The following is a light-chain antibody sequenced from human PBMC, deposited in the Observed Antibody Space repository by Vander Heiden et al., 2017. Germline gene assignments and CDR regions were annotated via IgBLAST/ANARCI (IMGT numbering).Light chain of an antibody. V-gene: IGKV1-5*01. Sequence: DIQMTQSPSTLSASVGDRVTINCRASQSITTWLAWYQQKPGKAPKLLIYDASNLQSGVPSRFSGSGSGTDFSLTISSLQPDDFATYYCQQYSIDSPTFGQGTKVEI. CDR3: QQYSIDSPT. J-gene: IGKJ1*01. CDR1: QSITTW. CDR2: DAS.